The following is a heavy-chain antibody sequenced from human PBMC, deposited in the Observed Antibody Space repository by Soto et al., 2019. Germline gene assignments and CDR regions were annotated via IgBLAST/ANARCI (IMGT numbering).Heavy chain of an antibody. Sequence: QVQLVQSGAEMREPGSSVKVSCKASGGTFSSSAINWLRQAPGQGPEWMGGIIQTFGTANYIEKFRGRVTITADTSTSTACMELSSLTSEYTAMYFCARSETAGHRGFASWGQGTMVTVSS. CDR2: IIQTFGTA. V-gene: IGHV1-69*06. CDR3: ARSETAGHRGFAS. J-gene: IGHJ3*02. D-gene: IGHD6-19*01. CDR1: GGTFSSSA.